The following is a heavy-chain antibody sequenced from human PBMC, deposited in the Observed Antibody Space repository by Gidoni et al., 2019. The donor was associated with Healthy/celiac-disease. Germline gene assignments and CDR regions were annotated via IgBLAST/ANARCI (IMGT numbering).Heavy chain of an antibody. V-gene: IGHV3-48*02. CDR1: GFTFSSYS. CDR3: ARGVEIQLWELGYYFDY. Sequence: EVQLVESGGGLVQPGGSLRLSCAASGFTFSSYSMNWVRQAPGKGLEWVSYISSSSSTIYYADSVKGRFTISRDNAKNSLYLQMNSLRDEDTAVYYCARGVEIQLWELGYYFDYWGQGTLVTVSS. CDR2: ISSSSSTI. J-gene: IGHJ4*02. D-gene: IGHD5-18*01.